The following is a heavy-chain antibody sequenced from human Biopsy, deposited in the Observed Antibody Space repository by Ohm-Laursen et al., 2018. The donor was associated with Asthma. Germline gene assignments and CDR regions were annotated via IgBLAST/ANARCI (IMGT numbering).Heavy chain of an antibody. CDR1: GGSMSSSSYY. D-gene: IGHD7-27*01. J-gene: IGHJ4*02. CDR3: ARHWDWGSFFDY. CDR2: ISYTGSA. V-gene: IGHV4-39*01. Sequence: SETLSLTCTVSGGSMSSSSYYWGWIRQPPGKGLEWMGSISYTGSAYHNPSLKGRVTISVDTPKNHFSLKLSSVTAADTAVYYCARHWDWGSFFDYWGQGTPVTVSS.